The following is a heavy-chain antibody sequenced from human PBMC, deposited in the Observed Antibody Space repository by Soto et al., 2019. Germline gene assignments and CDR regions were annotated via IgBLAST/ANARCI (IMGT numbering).Heavy chain of an antibody. CDR3: ARGKPSSSWYRNWFDP. Sequence: QVQLQQWGAGLLKPSETLSLTCAVYGGSFSGYYWSWISQPPGQGLGWIGEINHSGSTNYNPSLKRRVTISVETSKNQFSLKLSSVTAADRAVDYCARGKPSSSWYRNWFDPWGQGTLVTVSS. CDR2: INHSGST. J-gene: IGHJ5*02. D-gene: IGHD6-13*01. CDR1: GGSFSGYY. V-gene: IGHV4-34*01.